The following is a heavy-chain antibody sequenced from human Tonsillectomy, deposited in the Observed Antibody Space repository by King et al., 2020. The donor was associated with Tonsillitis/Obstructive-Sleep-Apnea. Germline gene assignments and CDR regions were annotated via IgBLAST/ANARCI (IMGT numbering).Heavy chain of an antibody. CDR3: AKDVGGPTGELHFDY. CDR1: GFTFSNYA. Sequence: VQLVDSGGGLAQPGGSLRLSCAASGFTFSNYAMGWVRQAPGMGLEWVSSISSGGGITYYADSVEGRFTISRDNSRNTLCLQMNTLRADDTAIYYCAKDVGGPTGELHFDYWGLGILAT. V-gene: IGHV3-23*04. J-gene: IGHJ4*02. CDR2: ISSGGGIT. D-gene: IGHD7-27*01.